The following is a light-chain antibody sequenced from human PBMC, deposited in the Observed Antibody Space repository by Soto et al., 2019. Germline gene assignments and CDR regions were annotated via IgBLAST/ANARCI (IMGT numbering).Light chain of an antibody. CDR3: QPSYSTRT. Sequence: DIRMTQSPSSLSASIGDRVTISCRASQDIDAYVNWYQHKQGKAPRVLMYAASNLKSGVPPRFSGSGVGRDFTLTISDLQPQDFATYYCQPSYSTRTFGQGTKVERK. V-gene: IGKV1-39*01. J-gene: IGKJ1*01. CDR2: AAS. CDR1: QDIDAY.